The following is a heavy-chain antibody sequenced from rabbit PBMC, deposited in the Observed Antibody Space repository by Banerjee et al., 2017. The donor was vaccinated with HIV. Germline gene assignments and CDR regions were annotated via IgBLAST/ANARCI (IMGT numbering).Heavy chain of an antibody. D-gene: IGHD4-1*01. CDR1: GFDFSGYF. J-gene: IGHJ4*01. CDR3: ARTECHDGWGTYLNL. V-gene: IGHV1S47*01. Sequence: QEQLKESGGGLVQPGGSLTLSCKASGFDFSGYFMSWVRQAPGKGLEWIGYIDPIFGSTYCASWVNGRFTISSHNAQNTVSLQMTSLTAADTATYFCARTECHDGWGTYLNLWGPGTLVTVS. CDR2: IDPIFGST.